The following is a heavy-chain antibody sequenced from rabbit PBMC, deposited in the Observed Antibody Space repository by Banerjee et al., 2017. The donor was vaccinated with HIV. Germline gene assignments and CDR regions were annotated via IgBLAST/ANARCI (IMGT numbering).Heavy chain of an antibody. CDR1: GFDFSTYG. J-gene: IGHJ4*01. Sequence: QEQLVESGGGLVQPGGSLKLSCKASGFDFSTYGVSWVRQAPGKGLEWIGIIYVGKGSTDYASWVNGRFTISSHNAQNTLYLQLNSLTAADTATYFCVRGGVVAGDLWGQGT. V-gene: IGHV1S47*01. CDR3: VRGGVVAGDL. D-gene: IGHD4-1*01. CDR2: IYVGKGST.